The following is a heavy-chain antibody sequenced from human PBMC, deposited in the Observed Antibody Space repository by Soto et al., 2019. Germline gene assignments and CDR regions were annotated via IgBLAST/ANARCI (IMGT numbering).Heavy chain of an antibody. CDR3: ANPSAHSSPYHFDY. D-gene: IGHD6-13*01. J-gene: IGHJ4*02. Sequence: QVQLVQSGAEVKKPGSSVKVSCKASAGTFSSYAISWVRQAPGQGLEWMGGIIPIFGTANYAQKFQGRVTITADESTSTAYMELSSLRSEDTAVYYCANPSAHSSPYHFDYWGQGTLVTVSS. CDR2: IIPIFGTA. CDR1: AGTFSSYA. V-gene: IGHV1-69*12.